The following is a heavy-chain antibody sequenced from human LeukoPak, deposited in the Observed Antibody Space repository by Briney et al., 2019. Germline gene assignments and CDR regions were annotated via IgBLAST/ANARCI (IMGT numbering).Heavy chain of an antibody. D-gene: IGHD5-24*01. J-gene: IGHJ4*02. CDR1: GGSISSGDYY. CDR3: PRGFGEMAHYFDY. V-gene: IGHV4-30-4*08. CDR2: IYYSGST. Sequence: SQTLSLTCTVSGGSISSGDYYWSWIRQPPGKGLEWIGYIYYSGSTYYNPSLKSRVTISVDTSKNQFSLKLSSVTAADTAVYYCPRGFGEMAHYFDYWGQGTLVTVSS.